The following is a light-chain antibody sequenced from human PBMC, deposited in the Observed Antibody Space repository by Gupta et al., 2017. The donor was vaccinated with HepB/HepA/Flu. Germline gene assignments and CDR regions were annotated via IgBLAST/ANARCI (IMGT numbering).Light chain of an antibody. V-gene: IGKV1-39*01. J-gene: IGKJ5*01. CDR3: QQCLTTPIT. Sequence: DIQMTQSPSSLSASVGDRVTITCRASQSIRNYLNWYQQKPGKAPKLLIYSASTLQNEVPSRFSGSGSGTEFTLTISSLQPEDFAAYYCQQCLTTPITFGQGTRLEIK. CDR1: QSIRNY. CDR2: SAS.